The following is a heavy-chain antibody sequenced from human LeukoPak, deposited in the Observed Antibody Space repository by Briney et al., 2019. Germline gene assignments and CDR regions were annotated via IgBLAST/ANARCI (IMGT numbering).Heavy chain of an antibody. CDR1: GYTFTGYY. V-gene: IGHV1-2*02. CDR2: INPNSGGT. J-gene: IGHJ5*02. Sequence: ASVKVSCKAPGYTFTGYYMHWVRQAPGQGLEWMGWINPNSGGTNYAQKFQGRVTMTRDTSISTAYMELSRLRSDDTAVYYCARDGGTGYCSSTSCNDNWFDPWGQGTLVTVSS. CDR3: ARDGGTGYCSSTSCNDNWFDP. D-gene: IGHD2-2*01.